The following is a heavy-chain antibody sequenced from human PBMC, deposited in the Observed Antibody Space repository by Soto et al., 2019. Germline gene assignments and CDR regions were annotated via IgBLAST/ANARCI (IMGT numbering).Heavy chain of an antibody. J-gene: IGHJ4*02. Sequence: PXGSLRLSCAASGFTFSSYAMSWVRQAPGKGLEWVSAISGSGGSTYYADSVKGRFTISRDNSKSTLYLQMNSLRAEDTAVYYCAKDNSIAARADPLYYFDYWGQGTLVTVSS. CDR3: AKDNSIAARADPLYYFDY. D-gene: IGHD6-6*01. CDR2: ISGSGGST. CDR1: GFTFSSYA. V-gene: IGHV3-23*01.